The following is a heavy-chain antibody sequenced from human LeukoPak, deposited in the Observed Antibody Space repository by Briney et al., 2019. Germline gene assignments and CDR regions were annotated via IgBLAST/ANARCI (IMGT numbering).Heavy chain of an antibody. CDR2: IYHSGST. CDR1: GYSISSGYY. J-gene: IGHJ5*02. V-gene: IGHV4-38-2*02. CDR3: AREEGSITIFGVVIEWFDP. D-gene: IGHD3-3*01. Sequence: PSETLSLTCTVSGYSISSGYYWGWIRQPPGKGLEWIGSIYHSGSTYYNPSLKSRVTISVDTSKNQFSLKLSSVTAADTAVYYCAREEGSITIFGVVIEWFDPWGQGTLVTVSS.